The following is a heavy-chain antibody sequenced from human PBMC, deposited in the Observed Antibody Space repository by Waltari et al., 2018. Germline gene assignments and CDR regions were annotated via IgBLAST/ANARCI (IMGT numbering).Heavy chain of an antibody. V-gene: IGHV1-2*04. Sequence: QVQLVQSGAEVKKPGASVKVSCETSGYTFTDFYIPWVRQAPGQGLEWMGWIHPNSGDRNYAPKFQGWVTMTRDTSISTAFMELTSDDTAVYFCARGAAGHADYWGQGTLVTVSS. D-gene: IGHD3-10*01. J-gene: IGHJ4*02. CDR3: ARGAAGHADY. CDR1: GYTFTDFY. CDR2: IHPNSGDR.